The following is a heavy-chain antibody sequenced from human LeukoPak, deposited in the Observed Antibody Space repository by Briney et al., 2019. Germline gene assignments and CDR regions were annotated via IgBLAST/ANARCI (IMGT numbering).Heavy chain of an antibody. V-gene: IGHV3-15*01. CDR3: TTARAGY. CDR2: IKSKTDGGTT. J-gene: IGHJ4*02. Sequence: GGSLRLSCAASGFTVSRYYMSWVRQAPGKGQEWVGRIKSKTDGGTTDYAAPVKGRFTISRDDSKNTLYLQMNSLKTEDTAVYYCTTARAGYWGQGTLVTVSS. CDR1: GFTVSRYY. D-gene: IGHD4/OR15-4a*01.